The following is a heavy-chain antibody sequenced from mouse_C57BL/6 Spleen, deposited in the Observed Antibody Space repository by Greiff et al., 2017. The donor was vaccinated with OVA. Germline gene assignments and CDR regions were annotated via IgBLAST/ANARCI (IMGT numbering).Heavy chain of an antibody. Sequence: QVQLQQSGAELARPGASVKLSCKASGYTFTSYGISWVKQRTGQGLEWIGEIYPRSGNTYYNEKVTGKATLSADKSSSPAYMELRSLTSEDSAVYVCARKDYGSSYGGDYYAMDYWGQGTSVTVSS. CDR3: ARKDYGSSYGGDYYAMDY. CDR1: GYTFTSYG. D-gene: IGHD1-1*01. V-gene: IGHV1-81*01. J-gene: IGHJ4*01. CDR2: IYPRSGNT.